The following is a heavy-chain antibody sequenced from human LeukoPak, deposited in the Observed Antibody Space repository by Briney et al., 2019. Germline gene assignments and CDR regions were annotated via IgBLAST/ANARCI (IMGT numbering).Heavy chain of an antibody. Sequence: KPLETLSLTCTVSGGSISSYYWSWIRQPAGKGLEWIGRIYTSGSTNYNPSLKSRVTMSVDTSKNQFSLKLSSVTAADTAVYYCAGGGATNWAYYFDYWGQGTLVTVSS. CDR2: IYTSGST. V-gene: IGHV4-4*07. CDR3: AGGGATNWAYYFDY. CDR1: GGSISSYY. J-gene: IGHJ4*02. D-gene: IGHD1-26*01.